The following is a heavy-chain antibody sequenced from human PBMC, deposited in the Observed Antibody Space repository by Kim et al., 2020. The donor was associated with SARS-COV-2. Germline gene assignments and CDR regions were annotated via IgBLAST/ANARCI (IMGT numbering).Heavy chain of an antibody. D-gene: IGHD6-13*01. CDR1: GFTFSSYA. V-gene: IGHV3-30-3*01. Sequence: GGSLRLSCAASGFTFSSYAMHWVRQAPGKGLEWVAVISYDGSNKYYADSVKGRFTISRDNSKNTLYLQMNSLRAEDTAVYYCARDRSSWYFDIWGQGTMVTVSS. CDR2: ISYDGSNK. CDR3: ARDRSSWYFDI. J-gene: IGHJ3*02.